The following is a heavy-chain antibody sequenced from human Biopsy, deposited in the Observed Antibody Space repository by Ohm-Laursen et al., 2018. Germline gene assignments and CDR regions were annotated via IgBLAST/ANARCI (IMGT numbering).Heavy chain of an antibody. CDR2: ISYRGTT. Sequence: SETLSLTCTVSGGSIRSNGFYWGWIRQPPGKGLEWIGSISYRGTTSYNPSLKSRVAIPVDTSKNQLSLVLNSVTAADTAVFYCARLRGGVVINYSWFDPWGQESWSPSP. CDR1: GGSIRSNGFY. J-gene: IGHJ5*02. CDR3: ARLRGGVVINYSWFDP. D-gene: IGHD3-3*01. V-gene: IGHV4-39*01.